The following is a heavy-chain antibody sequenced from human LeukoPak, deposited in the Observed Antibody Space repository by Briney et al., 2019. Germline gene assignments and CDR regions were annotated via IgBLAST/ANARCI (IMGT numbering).Heavy chain of an antibody. Sequence: GGSLRLSCAASGFTFSSYAMSWVRQAPGKGLEWVSAISGSGGSTYYADSVKGRSTISRDNSKNTLYLQMNSLRAEDTAVYYCAKHRQVIVPGALDYWGQGTLVTVSS. CDR3: AKHRQVIVPGALDY. J-gene: IGHJ4*02. CDR1: GFTFSSYA. D-gene: IGHD2-2*01. V-gene: IGHV3-23*01. CDR2: ISGSGGST.